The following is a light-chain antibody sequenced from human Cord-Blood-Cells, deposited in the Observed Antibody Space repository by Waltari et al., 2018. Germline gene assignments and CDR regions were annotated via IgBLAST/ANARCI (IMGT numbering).Light chain of an antibody. CDR2: EDN. J-gene: IGLJ2*01. Sequence: NFMLTQPHSVSASPGKTVTISCTRSSGSLASKYVQWYQQRPGSSPTTVIYEDNQRPSGVPDRFSGSIDSSSNSASLTISGLKTEDEADYYCQSYDSSNHVVFGGGTKLTVL. CDR3: QSYDSSNHVV. CDR1: SGSLASKY. V-gene: IGLV6-57*01.